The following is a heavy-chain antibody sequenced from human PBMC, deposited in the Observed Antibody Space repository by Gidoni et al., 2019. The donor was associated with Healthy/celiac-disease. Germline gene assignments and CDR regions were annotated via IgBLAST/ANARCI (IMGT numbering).Heavy chain of an antibody. D-gene: IGHD4-17*01. CDR3: AKDIGATVTKSIRDYYYYGMDV. V-gene: IGHV3-9*01. J-gene: IGHJ6*02. CDR2: ISWNSGSI. Sequence: EVQLVESGGGLVQPGRSLRLSCAASGFTFDDYAMHWVRQAPGKGLEWVSGISWNSGSIGYADSVKGRFTIARDNAKNSLYLQMNSLRAEDTALYYCAKDIGATVTKSIRDYYYYGMDVWGQGTTVTVSS. CDR1: GFTFDDYA.